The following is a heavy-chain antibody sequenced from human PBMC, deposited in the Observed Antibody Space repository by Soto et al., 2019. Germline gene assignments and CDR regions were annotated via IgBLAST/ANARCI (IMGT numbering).Heavy chain of an antibody. CDR3: ARGGATIFGVIDS. V-gene: IGHV1-46*01. CDR1: GYSFFSYY. J-gene: IGHJ4*02. Sequence: ASVKVSCKASGYSFFSYYIQWVRQAPGQGLEWMGRFLASGGNTDYAQRFRGRVSMTRDTSTTNTVSLELTSLTSDDTAVYYCARGGATIFGVIDSWGQGTRVTVSS. CDR2: FLASGGNT. D-gene: IGHD3-3*02.